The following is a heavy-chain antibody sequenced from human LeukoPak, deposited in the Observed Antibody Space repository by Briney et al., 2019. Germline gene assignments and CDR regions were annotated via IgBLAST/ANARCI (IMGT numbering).Heavy chain of an antibody. CDR3: AKDPLFVGYYDSSGYSMQAFDI. J-gene: IGHJ3*02. D-gene: IGHD3-22*01. CDR1: GFTFSSYA. CDR2: ISGSGGST. Sequence: GGSLRLSCAASGFTFSSYAMSWVRQAPGKGLEWISAISGSGGSTYYADSVKGRFTISRDNSKNTPYLQLNSLRSEDTAVYYCAKDPLFVGYYDSSGYSMQAFDIWGQGTMVTVSS. V-gene: IGHV3-23*01.